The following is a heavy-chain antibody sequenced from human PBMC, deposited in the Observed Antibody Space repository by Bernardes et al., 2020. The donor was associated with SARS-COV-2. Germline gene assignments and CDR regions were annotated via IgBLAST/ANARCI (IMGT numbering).Heavy chain of an antibody. D-gene: IGHD6-13*01. CDR2: ISSSSSYI. Sequence: GGSLRLSCAASGFTFSSYSMNWVRQAPGKGLEWVSSISSSSSYIYYADSVKGRFTISRDNAKNSLYLQISSLRAEDTAVYYCAREVGSSWSSRYFDLWGRGTLVTVSS. V-gene: IGHV3-21*01. J-gene: IGHJ2*01. CDR1: GFTFSSYS. CDR3: AREVGSSWSSRYFDL.